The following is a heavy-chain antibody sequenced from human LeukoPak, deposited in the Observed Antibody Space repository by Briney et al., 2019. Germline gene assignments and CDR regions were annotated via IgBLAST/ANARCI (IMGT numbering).Heavy chain of an antibody. D-gene: IGHD3-9*01. V-gene: IGHV4-59*01. CDR3: ARAPLLTYYDILTGLYYFDY. J-gene: IGHJ4*02. CDR2: IYYSGST. CDR1: GGSISSYY. Sequence: SETLSLTCTVSGGSISSYYWSWIRQPPGKGLEWIGYIYYSGSTNYNPSLKSRVTISVDTSKNQFSLKLSSVTAADTAVYYCARAPLLTYYDILTGLYYFDYWGQGTLVTVSS.